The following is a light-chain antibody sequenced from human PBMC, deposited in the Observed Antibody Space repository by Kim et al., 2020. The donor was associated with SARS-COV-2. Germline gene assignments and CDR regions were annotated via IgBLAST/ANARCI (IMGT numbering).Light chain of an antibody. V-gene: IGLV2-8*01. CDR1: SSDFGAYNY. Sequence: QSALTQPPSASGSPGQSVTISCSGTSSDFGAYNYVSSYQQHPGKAPKLMIYEVTKRPSGVPDRFSGSKSGNTASLTVSGLQAEDEADYYCTSHANNNYVFGTGTKVTVL. J-gene: IGLJ1*01. CDR3: TSHANNNYV. CDR2: EVT.